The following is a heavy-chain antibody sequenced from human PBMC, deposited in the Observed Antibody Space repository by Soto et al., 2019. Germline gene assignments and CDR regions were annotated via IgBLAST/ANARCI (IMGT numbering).Heavy chain of an antibody. Sequence: GGSLRLSCAASGFTFSSYWMHWVRQAPGKGLVWVSRINSDGSSTSYADSVKGRFTISRDNAKNTLYLQMNSLRAEDTAVYYCASLAYYYDSSSPGAFDIWGQGTMVTVSS. J-gene: IGHJ3*02. D-gene: IGHD3-22*01. CDR1: GFTFSSYW. CDR2: INSDGSST. V-gene: IGHV3-74*01. CDR3: ASLAYYYDSSSPGAFDI.